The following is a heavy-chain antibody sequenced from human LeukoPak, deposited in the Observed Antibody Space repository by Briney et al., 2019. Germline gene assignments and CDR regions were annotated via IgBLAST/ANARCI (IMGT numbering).Heavy chain of an antibody. J-gene: IGHJ4*02. CDR1: GFTFSTYS. CDR2: ITSSSSAI. CDR3: AMDSAWLPLKFDY. Sequence: GGSLRLSCAASGFTFSTYSMNWVRQAPGKGLEWVSHITSSSSAIYYADSVKGRFSISRDNAKNSLYLQMNSLRAEDTAVYYCAMDSAWLPLKFDYWGPGTLVAVST. V-gene: IGHV3-48*01. D-gene: IGHD5-24*01.